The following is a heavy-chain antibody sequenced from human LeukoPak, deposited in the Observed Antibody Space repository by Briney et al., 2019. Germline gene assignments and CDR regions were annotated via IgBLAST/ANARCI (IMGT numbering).Heavy chain of an antibody. CDR3: ARGYYYDTSGYGSIFDY. Sequence: GGSLTLSCAASGFTFSSYAMSWVRPAPGKGLEWVSYISRSGNTIYYADSLKGRFTISRDNAKTSLYLQMNSLRAEDTAVYYCARGYYYDTSGYGSIFDYWGQGTLVTVSS. CDR1: GFTFSSYA. CDR2: ISRSGNTI. J-gene: IGHJ4*02. V-gene: IGHV3-48*04. D-gene: IGHD3-22*01.